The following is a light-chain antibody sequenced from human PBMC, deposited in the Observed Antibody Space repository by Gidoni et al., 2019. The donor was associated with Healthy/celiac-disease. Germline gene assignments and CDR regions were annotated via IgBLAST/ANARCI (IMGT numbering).Light chain of an antibody. CDR1: KLGDKY. Sequence: SYELTQPPSVSVSPGQTASITCSGDKLGDKYACWYQQKPGQSPVLVIYQDSKRPSGIPERFSGSNSGNTATLTISGTQAMDEADYYCQAWDGGNVVFGGGTKLTVL. CDR2: QDS. J-gene: IGLJ2*01. CDR3: QAWDGGNVV. V-gene: IGLV3-1*01.